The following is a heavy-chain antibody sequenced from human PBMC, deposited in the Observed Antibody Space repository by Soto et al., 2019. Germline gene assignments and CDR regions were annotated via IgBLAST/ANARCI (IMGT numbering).Heavy chain of an antibody. J-gene: IGHJ6*02. CDR1: GFTFSNAW. CDR2: IKSKTDGGTT. CDR3: TTMTARPRFMRNYYYGMGV. Sequence: EVQLVESGGGLVKPGGSLRLSCAASGFTFSNAWMNWVRQAPGKGLEWVGRIKSKTDGGTTDYAAPVKGRFTISRDDSKNTLYLQMNSLKTEDTAVYYCTTMTARPRFMRNYYYGMGVWGQGTTVTVSS. D-gene: IGHD6-6*01. V-gene: IGHV3-15*07.